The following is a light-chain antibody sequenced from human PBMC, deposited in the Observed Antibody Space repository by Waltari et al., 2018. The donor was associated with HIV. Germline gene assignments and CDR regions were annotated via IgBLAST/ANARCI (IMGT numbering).Light chain of an antibody. Sequence: QSVLTQPPSASGTPGQRVTISCSGSSSNIGSYYVYWYQQLPGTAPKLLIYRNNQRPSGVPDRVSGSKSGTSGSLAISGLRSEDEADYFCAAWSGSLSGVVFGGGTKLTVL. CDR1: SSNIGSYY. V-gene: IGLV1-47*01. J-gene: IGLJ2*01. CDR3: AAWSGSLSGVV. CDR2: RNN.